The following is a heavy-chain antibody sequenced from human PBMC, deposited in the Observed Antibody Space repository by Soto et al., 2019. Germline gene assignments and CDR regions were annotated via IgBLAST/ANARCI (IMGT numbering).Heavy chain of an antibody. J-gene: IGHJ6*02. CDR1: GGTFNNFA. D-gene: IGHD2-21*02. CDR3: AKDQGGVTDCYFDYGMDV. V-gene: IGHV1-69*01. CDR2: IIPLFSKT. Sequence: QVQLVQSGAEVKKPGSSVKVSCRASGGTFNNFAISWVRQAPGQGLEWMGGIIPLFSKTNSAQKFQGRVTFTAADSTSTAYMELGSLRSDDTAVYYGAKDQGGVTDCYFDYGMDVWGQGTTVTVSS.